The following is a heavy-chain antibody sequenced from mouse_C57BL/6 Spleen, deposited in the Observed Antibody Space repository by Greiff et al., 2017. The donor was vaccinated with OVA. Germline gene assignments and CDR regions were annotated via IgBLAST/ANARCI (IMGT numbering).Heavy chain of an antibody. CDR2: IYPSDSET. CDR1: GYTFTSYW. V-gene: IGHV1-61*01. J-gene: IGHJ2*01. Sequence: VQLQQPGAELVRPGSSVKLSCKASGYTFTSYWLDWVKQRPGQGLEWIGNIYPSDSETHYNQKFKDKATLTVDKSSSTAYMQRSSLTSEDSAVYCCASLGYGSTFFDYWGQGTTLTVSS. D-gene: IGHD1-1*01. CDR3: ASLGYGSTFFDY.